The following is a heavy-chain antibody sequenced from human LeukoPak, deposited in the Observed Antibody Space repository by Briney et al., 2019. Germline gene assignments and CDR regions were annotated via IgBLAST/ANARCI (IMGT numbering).Heavy chain of an antibody. CDR3: AKGVAARPYYYYGMDV. CDR1: GFTFSNYA. CDR2: ISGSGGTT. Sequence: PGGSLRLSCAVSGFTFSNYAMSWVRQAPGKGLEWVSSISGSGGTTYSADSVKGRFTISRDNSKNTVSLQMNSLSAEDTAAYYCAKGVAARPYYYYGMDVWGPGTTVTVSS. V-gene: IGHV3-23*01. D-gene: IGHD6-6*01. J-gene: IGHJ6*02.